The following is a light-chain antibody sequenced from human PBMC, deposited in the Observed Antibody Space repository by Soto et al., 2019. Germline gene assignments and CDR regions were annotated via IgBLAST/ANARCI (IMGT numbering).Light chain of an antibody. CDR3: QHYNNWPPWT. J-gene: IGKJ1*01. V-gene: IGKV3-15*01. Sequence: EIGMTQSPGALSVSPGERATLSCRVSQSVGSNLAWYQQKPGQAPRLLIYGASIRATGIPVRFTGSGSGTEFTLIISSLQSEDFAVYYCQHYNNWPPWTFGQGTKVDIK. CDR1: QSVGSN. CDR2: GAS.